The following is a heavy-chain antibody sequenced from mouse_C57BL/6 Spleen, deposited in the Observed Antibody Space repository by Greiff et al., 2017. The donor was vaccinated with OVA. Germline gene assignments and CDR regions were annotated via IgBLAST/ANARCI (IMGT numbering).Heavy chain of an antibody. V-gene: IGHV1-69*01. J-gene: IGHJ1*03. CDR1: GYTFTSYW. D-gene: IGHD1-1*01. Sequence: QVQLQQSGAELVMPGASVKLSCKASGYTFTSYWMHWVKQRPGQGLEWIGEIDPSDSYTNYNQKFKGKSTLTVDKSSSTAYMQLSSLTSEDSAVYYCASRSSEGYFDVWGTGTTVTVSS. CDR3: ASRSSEGYFDV. CDR2: IDPSDSYT.